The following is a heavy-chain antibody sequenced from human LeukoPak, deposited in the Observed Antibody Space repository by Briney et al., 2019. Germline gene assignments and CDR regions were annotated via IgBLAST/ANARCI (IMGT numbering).Heavy chain of an antibody. D-gene: IGHD3-9*01. CDR3: ARDRDGYDILTGRYYYYMDV. J-gene: IGHJ6*03. CDR2: IKQDGSEK. V-gene: IGHV3-7*01. Sequence: PGGSLRLSCAGSGFNFSNYWMTWVRQAPGKGLEWVANIKQDGSEKYYVDSVKGRFTISRDNAKNSLYLQMNSLRAEDTAVYYCARDRDGYDILTGRYYYYMDVWGKGTTVTISS. CDR1: GFNFSNYW.